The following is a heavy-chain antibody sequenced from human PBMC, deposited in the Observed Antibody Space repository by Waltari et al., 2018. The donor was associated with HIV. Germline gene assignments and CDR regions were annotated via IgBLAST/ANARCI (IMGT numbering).Heavy chain of an antibody. CDR1: GFTFSSYA. Sequence: EVQLLESGGGLVQPGGSLRLSCAASGFTFSSYAMSWVRQAPGKGLEWVSAINGSGGSTYYADSVKGRFTISRDNSKNTLYLQMNSLRAEDTAVYYCAKDSSGWYYFDYWGQGTLVTVSS. J-gene: IGHJ4*02. V-gene: IGHV3-23*01. D-gene: IGHD6-19*01. CDR3: AKDSSGWYYFDY. CDR2: INGSGGST.